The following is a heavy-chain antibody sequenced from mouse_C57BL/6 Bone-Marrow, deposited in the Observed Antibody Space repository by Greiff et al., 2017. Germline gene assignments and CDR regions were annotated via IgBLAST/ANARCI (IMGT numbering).Heavy chain of an antibody. J-gene: IGHJ2*01. Sequence: EVHLVESGGGLVKPGGSLKLSCAASGFTFSDYGMHWVRQAPEKGLEWVAYISSGSSTIYYADTVKGRFTISRDNAKNTLVLQMTSLRSDDTAMYYCARTYCSSYCDDWGQGTTLTVSS. D-gene: IGHD1-1*01. CDR2: ISSGSSTI. CDR1: GFTFSDYG. V-gene: IGHV5-17*01. CDR3: ARTYCSSYCDD.